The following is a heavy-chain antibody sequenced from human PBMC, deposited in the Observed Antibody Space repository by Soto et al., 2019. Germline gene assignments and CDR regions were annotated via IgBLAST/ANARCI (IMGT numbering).Heavy chain of an antibody. CDR1: GGSIGSVVYY. V-gene: IGHV4-31*03. D-gene: IGHD1-1*01. CDR2: IYNTGST. CDR3: DRDKTDVADY. J-gene: IGHJ4*02. Sequence: PSETLSLTCTGSGGSIGSVVYYWSWIRQHPGKGLEWIGYIYNTGSTYDKPALKSRVTISVDTSKKQFSLKQRYVTAADTAGYACDRDKTDVADYWGQGTLVTVSS.